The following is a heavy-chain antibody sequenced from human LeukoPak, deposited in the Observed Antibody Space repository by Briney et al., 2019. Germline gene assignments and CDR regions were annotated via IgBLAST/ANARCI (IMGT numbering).Heavy chain of an antibody. V-gene: IGHV3-11*04. Sequence: GGTLRLSCAASGFTLSDYYMSWIRQAPGKGLEWVSYISSSGSTIYYADSVKGRITISRDNARRSLFLQMNSLRAEDTAVYYCARRASTERGHSYGLDYWGQGTLVTVSS. CDR3: ARRASTERGHSYGLDY. D-gene: IGHD5-18*01. CDR1: GFTLSDYY. CDR2: ISSSGSTI. J-gene: IGHJ4*02.